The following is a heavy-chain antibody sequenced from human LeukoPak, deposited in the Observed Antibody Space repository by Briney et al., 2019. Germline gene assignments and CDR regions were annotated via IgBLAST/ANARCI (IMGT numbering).Heavy chain of an antibody. CDR3: AREDCSAGSCYSLLMDV. J-gene: IGHJ6*03. D-gene: IGHD2-15*01. V-gene: IGHV4-4*07. CDR2: IYTSGST. CDR1: GGSISSYY. Sequence: PSETLSLTCTVSGGSISSYYWSWIRQPAGKGLDWIGRIYTSGSTNYNPSLKSRVTMSVDTSKNQFSLKLSSVTAADTAVYYCAREDCSAGSCYSLLMDVWGKGTTVTVSS.